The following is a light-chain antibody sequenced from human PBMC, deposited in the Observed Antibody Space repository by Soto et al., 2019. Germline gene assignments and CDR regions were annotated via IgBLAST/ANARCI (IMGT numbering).Light chain of an antibody. CDR3: HQYNDLVT. Sequence: VMTQSPVTLSVSPGERATLSCRASQSVSTNLAWYQHKPGQAPRFLIYGASTRATGIPARFSGSGSGTEFTLTISSLQSEDSAVYYCHQYNDLVTFGGGTKVEIK. V-gene: IGKV3-15*01. CDR1: QSVSTN. J-gene: IGKJ4*01. CDR2: GAS.